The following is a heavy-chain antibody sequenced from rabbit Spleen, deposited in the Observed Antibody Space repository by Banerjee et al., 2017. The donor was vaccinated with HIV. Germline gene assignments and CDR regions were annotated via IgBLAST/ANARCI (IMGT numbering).Heavy chain of an antibody. CDR3: ARDLPGVVGWNLNL. D-gene: IGHD1-1*01. CDR2: INTATGRA. Sequence: QEQLEESGGGLVKPEGSLTLTCKASGFSFSDRDVMCWVRQAPGKGLEWIACINTATGRAVYASWAKGRFTISKTSSTTVTLQMTSLTAADTATYFCARDLPGVVGWNLNLWGPGTLVTVS. CDR1: GFSFSDRDV. J-gene: IGHJ4*01. V-gene: IGHV1S45*01.